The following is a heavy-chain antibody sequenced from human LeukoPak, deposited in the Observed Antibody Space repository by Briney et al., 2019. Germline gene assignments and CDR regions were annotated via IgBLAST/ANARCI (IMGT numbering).Heavy chain of an antibody. D-gene: IGHD6-13*01. CDR1: GYTFTGYY. CDR2: INPNSGGT. J-gene: IGHJ5*02. V-gene: IGHV1-2*04. CDR3: VRYSSSWYWFDP. Sequence: ASVKVSCKASGYTFTGYYMHWVRQAPGQGLEWMGWINPNSGGTNYAQKFQGWVTMTRDTSISTAYMELSSLRSEDTAVYYCVRYSSSWYWFDPWGQGTLVTVSS.